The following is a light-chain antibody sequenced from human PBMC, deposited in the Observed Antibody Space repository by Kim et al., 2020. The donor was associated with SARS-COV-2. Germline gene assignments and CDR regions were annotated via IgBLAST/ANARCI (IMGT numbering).Light chain of an antibody. J-gene: IGLJ3*02. Sequence: VLTQPPSASGTPGQRVTISCSGSTSNIGSTAVYWFQQLPRTAPKLLIYANSQRPSGVPDRFSGSRSGTSASLAISGLRSEDEADYYCASWDDSLGGSWVLGGGTQLTVL. V-gene: IGLV1-47*01. CDR1: TSNIGSTA. CDR3: ASWDDSLGGSWV. CDR2: ANS.